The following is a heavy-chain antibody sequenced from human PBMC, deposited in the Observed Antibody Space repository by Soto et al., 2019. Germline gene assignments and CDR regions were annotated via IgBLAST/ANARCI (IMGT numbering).Heavy chain of an antibody. CDR2: ISSSSTI. J-gene: IGHJ6*02. CDR3: ARDRVVLKRYYYGMDV. CDR1: GFTFSSYS. D-gene: IGHD2-15*01. V-gene: IGHV3-48*02. Sequence: GGSLRLSCAASGFTFSSYSMNWVRQAPGKGLEWVSYISSSSTIYYADSVKGRFTISRDNAKNSLYLQMNSLRDEDTAVYYCARDRVVLKRYYYGMDVWGQGTTVTVSS.